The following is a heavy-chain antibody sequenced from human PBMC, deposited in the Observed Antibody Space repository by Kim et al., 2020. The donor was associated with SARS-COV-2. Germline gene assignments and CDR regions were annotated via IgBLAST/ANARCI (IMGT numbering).Heavy chain of an antibody. CDR1: GFTFDDYG. D-gene: IGHD3-16*01. CDR3: ARGGVWGSYPNWFDP. CDR2: INWNGGST. V-gene: IGHV3-20*01. Sequence: GGSLRLSCAASGFTFDDYGMSWVRQAPGKGLEWASGINWNGGSTGYADSVKGRFTISRDNAKNSLYLQMNSLRAEDTALYHCARGGVWGSYPNWFDPWGQGTLVTVSS. J-gene: IGHJ5*02.